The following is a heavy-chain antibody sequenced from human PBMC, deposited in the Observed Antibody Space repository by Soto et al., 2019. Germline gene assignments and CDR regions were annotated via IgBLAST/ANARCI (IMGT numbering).Heavy chain of an antibody. CDR3: ASSILTGYYNRLPPQRDY. CDR1: GGTFSSYA. Sequence: QVQLVQSGAEVKKPGSSVKVSCKASGGTFSSYAISWVRQAPGQGLEWMGGIIPIFGTANYAQKFQGRVTITADESTSTAYMELSSLRSEHTAVYYCASSILTGYYNRLPPQRDYWGQGTLVTVSS. CDR2: IIPIFGTA. V-gene: IGHV1-69*01. J-gene: IGHJ4*02. D-gene: IGHD3-9*01.